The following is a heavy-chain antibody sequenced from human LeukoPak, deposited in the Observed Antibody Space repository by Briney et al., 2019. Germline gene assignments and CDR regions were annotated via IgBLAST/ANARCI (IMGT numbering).Heavy chain of an antibody. D-gene: IGHD3-10*01. V-gene: IGHV3-53*01. CDR2: IYSGGST. J-gene: IGHJ4*02. CDR3: ARVVGYGSGSSLDY. Sequence: PGGSLRLSCAASGFTVSSNYMSWVRQAPGKGLEWASVIYSGGSTYYADSVKGRFTISRDNSKNTLYLQMNSLRAEDTAVYYCARVVGYGSGSSLDYWGQGTLVTVSS. CDR1: GFTVSSNY.